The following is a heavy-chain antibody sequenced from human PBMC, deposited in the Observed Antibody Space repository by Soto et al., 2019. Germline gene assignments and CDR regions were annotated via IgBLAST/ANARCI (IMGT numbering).Heavy chain of an antibody. CDR1: GFTFCGYA. CDR3: AGARNGGYYYYYGMDV. J-gene: IGHJ6*02. Sequence: SLRLSCAASGFTFCGYAMHWVRQAPGKGLEWVAVISYDGSNKYYADSVKGRFTISRDNSKNTLYLQMNSLRAEDTAVYYCAGARNGGYYYYYGMDVWGQGTTVTVSS. V-gene: IGHV3-30-3*01. CDR2: ISYDGSNK. D-gene: IGHD3-10*01.